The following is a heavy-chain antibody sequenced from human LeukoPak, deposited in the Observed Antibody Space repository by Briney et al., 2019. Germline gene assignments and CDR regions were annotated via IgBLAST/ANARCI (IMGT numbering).Heavy chain of an antibody. CDR1: GFNFSAYT. J-gene: IGHJ4*02. CDR2: IYSGGIT. CDR3: TRDSTTFRFGY. V-gene: IGHV3-53*01. D-gene: IGHD4-11*01. Sequence: PGGSLRLSCSASGFNFSAYTMNWARQAPGKGLEWVSIIYSGGITNYVDSVKGRFTISRDNSKNTLYLQMSSLRAEDTAVYYCTRDSTTFRFGYWGQGTLVTVSS.